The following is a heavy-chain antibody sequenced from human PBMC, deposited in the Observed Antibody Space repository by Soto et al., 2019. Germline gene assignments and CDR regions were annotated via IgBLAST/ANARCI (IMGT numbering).Heavy chain of an antibody. Sequence: PSETLSLTCTVSGGSISSYYWSWIRQPPGKGLEWIGEINHSGSTNYNPSLKSRVTISVDTSKNQFSLKLSSVTAADTAVYYCAREGVEAIAAAVGFWFDPWGQGTLVTVSS. CDR2: INHSGST. CDR3: AREGVEAIAAAVGFWFDP. CDR1: GGSISSYY. J-gene: IGHJ5*02. V-gene: IGHV4-34*01. D-gene: IGHD6-13*01.